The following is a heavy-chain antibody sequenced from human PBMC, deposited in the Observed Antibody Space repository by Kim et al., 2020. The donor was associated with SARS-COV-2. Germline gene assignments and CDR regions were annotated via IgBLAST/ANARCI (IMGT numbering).Heavy chain of an antibody. CDR1: GGTFSSYA. CDR2: IIPIFGTA. D-gene: IGHD2-15*01. Sequence: SVKVSCKASGGTFSSYAISWVRQAPGQGLEWMGGIIPIFGTANYTQKFQGRVTVTADESTSTAYMELSSLRSEDTAVYYCAGGQDHSRFDYWGQGTLVTVSS. J-gene: IGHJ4*02. CDR3: AGGQDHSRFDY. V-gene: IGHV1-69*13.